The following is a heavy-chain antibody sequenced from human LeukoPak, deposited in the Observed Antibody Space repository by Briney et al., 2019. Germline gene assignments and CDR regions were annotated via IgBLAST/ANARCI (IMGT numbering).Heavy chain of an antibody. CDR3: ANPPTVTSFHY. CDR2: INQDGSEK. J-gene: IGHJ4*02. CDR1: GFTFDDYW. V-gene: IGHV3-7*03. Sequence: GGSLRLSCGASGFTFDDYWMSWVRQAPGQGLEWVANINQDGSEKYYLDSAKGRFTISRDNARNSLYLQVNSLRAEDTAVYYCANPPTVTSFHYWGQGTLVTVSS. D-gene: IGHD4-11*01.